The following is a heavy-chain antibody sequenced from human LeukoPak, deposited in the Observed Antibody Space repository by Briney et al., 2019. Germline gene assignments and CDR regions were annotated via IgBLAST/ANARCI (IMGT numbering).Heavy chain of an antibody. D-gene: IGHD6-13*01. CDR3: AKGSSPLGHFDY. CDR1: GFTFSSSA. CDR2: ISNNGGYT. J-gene: IGHJ4*02. Sequence: GGSLRLSCAASGFTFSSSAMSWVRQAPGKGLEWVSAISNNGGYTYYADSVQGRFTISRDNSKSTLYLQMNSLRAEDTAVYYCAKGSSPLGHFDYWGQGTLVTVSS. V-gene: IGHV3-23*01.